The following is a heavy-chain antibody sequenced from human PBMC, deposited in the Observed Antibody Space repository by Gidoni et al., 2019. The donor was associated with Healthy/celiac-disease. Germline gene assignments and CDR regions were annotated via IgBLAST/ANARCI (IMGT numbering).Heavy chain of an antibody. J-gene: IGHJ4*02. CDR1: GFTFSSYW. Sequence: EVQLVECGGGLVQPGGSLRLSCAASGFTFSSYWMHWVRQAPGKGLVWVSRINSDGSSTSYADSVKGRFTISRDNAKNTLYLQMNSLRAEDTAVYYCARDRGHLVPEYYFDYWGQGTLVTVSS. CDR3: ARDRGHLVPEYYFDY. CDR2: INSDGSST. D-gene: IGHD3-10*01. V-gene: IGHV3-74*01.